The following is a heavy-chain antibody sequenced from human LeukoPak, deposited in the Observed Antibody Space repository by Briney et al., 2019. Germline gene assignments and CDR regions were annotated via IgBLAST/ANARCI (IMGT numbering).Heavy chain of an antibody. V-gene: IGHV4-39*01. CDR1: GGSISSSSYY. CDR3: ARALSGRQSGAFDI. J-gene: IGHJ3*02. D-gene: IGHD1-26*01. Sequence: SETLSLTCTVSGGSISSSSYYWGWIRQPPGKGLEWIGSIYYSGSTYYNPSLKSRVTISVDTSKNQFSLQLNSVTPEDTAVYYCARALSGRQSGAFDIWGQGTMVTVSS. CDR2: IYYSGST.